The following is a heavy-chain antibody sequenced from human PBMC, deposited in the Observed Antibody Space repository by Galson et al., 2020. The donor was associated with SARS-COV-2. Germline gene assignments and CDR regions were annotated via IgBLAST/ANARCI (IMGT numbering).Heavy chain of an antibody. Sequence: ASETLSLTCAVSGGSIIGSNWWTWVRQPPGKGLEWIGDIYHRGNANYNPSLKSRVTMSVQKSERQFSLNLTSVTAADTAVYYCARRSGICAGDSCYYSYYFDSWGQRTLVTVSS. D-gene: IGHD2-21*01. CDR1: GGSIIGSNW. CDR3: ARRSGICAGDSCYYSYYFDS. J-gene: IGHJ4*02. CDR2: IYHRGNA. V-gene: IGHV4-4*02.